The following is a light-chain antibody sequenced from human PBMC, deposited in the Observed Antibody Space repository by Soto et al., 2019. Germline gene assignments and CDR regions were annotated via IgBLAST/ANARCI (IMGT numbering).Light chain of an antibody. V-gene: IGKV3-11*01. CDR3: QQRSKWPIT. CDR2: GAS. CDR1: QSVSTN. J-gene: IGKJ5*01. Sequence: MTQSPATLSVSPGERAALSFRASQSVSTNLAWYQQKPGQPPRLLIYGASSRATGIPDRFSGSGSGTDFTLTISSLDPEDFAIYYCQQRSKWPITVGQGTRLEIK.